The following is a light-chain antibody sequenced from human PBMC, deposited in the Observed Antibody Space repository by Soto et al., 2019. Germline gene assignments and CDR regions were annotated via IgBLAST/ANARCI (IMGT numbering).Light chain of an antibody. CDR3: SSYTRSTTLVV. V-gene: IGLV2-14*01. J-gene: IGLJ2*01. CDR1: SSDVGACNY. CDR2: DVT. Sequence: QSALTQPASVSGSPGQSITISCTGTSSDVGACNYVSWYQQHPGKAPKLMIYDVTNRPSGVSSRFSGSKSGNTASLTISGLQAEDEADYYCSSYTRSTTLVVFGGGTKLTVL.